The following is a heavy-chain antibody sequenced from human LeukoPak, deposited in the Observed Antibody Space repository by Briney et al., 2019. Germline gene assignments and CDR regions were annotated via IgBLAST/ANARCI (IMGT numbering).Heavy chain of an antibody. J-gene: IGHJ4*02. CDR2: ISYDGSNK. Sequence: GGSLRLSCAASGFTFSSYGMHWVRQAPGKGLEWVAVISYDGSNKYYAVSVKGRFTISRDKSKNTLYLQMNSLRAEDTAVYYCARDPGGSGSYLFDDWGQGTLVTVSS. D-gene: IGHD3-10*01. CDR1: GFTFSSYG. V-gene: IGHV3-30*03. CDR3: ARDPGGSGSYLFDD.